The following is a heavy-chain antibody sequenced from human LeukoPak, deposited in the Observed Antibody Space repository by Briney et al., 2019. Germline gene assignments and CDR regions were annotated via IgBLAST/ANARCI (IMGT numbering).Heavy chain of an antibody. CDR2: IFNGGST. J-gene: IGHJ4*02. D-gene: IGHD1-7*01. V-gene: IGHV3-23*03. Sequence: GGSLRLSCAASGFTFSSYSMNWVRQAPGKGLEWVSVIFNGGSTYYADSVKGRFTISRDNSKNTLYLQMNSLRAEDTAVYYCVKAGLTATTRGFFDYWGQGTLVTVSS. CDR3: VKAGLTATTRGFFDY. CDR1: GFTFSSYS.